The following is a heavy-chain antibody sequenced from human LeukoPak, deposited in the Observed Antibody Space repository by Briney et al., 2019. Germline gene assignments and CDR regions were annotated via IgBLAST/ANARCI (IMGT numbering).Heavy chain of an antibody. CDR3: AKDPSKIAAAGQTDY. J-gene: IGHJ4*02. V-gene: IGHV3-30*18. CDR2: ISYDGSNK. CDR1: GFTFSSYS. Sequence: PWGSLRLSCAASGFTFSSYSMHWVRQAPGKGLEWVAVISYDGSNKYYADSVKGRFTISRDNSKNTLYLQMNSLRAEDTAVYYCAKDPSKIAAAGQTDYRGQGTLVTVSS. D-gene: IGHD6-13*01.